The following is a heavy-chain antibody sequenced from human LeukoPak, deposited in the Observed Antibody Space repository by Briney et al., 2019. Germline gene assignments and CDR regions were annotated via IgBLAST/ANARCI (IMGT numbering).Heavy chain of an antibody. D-gene: IGHD2-15*01. CDR3: ARGLGGSNPSY. J-gene: IGHJ4*02. CDR2: ISSSGSTI. CDR1: GFTFSNYA. Sequence: GGSLRLSCAASGFTFSNYAMSWVRQAPGKGLEWVSYISSSGSTILYADSVKGRFTTSRDNAKNSLYLQMNSLRAEDTAVYYCARGLGGSNPSYWGQGTLVTVSS. V-gene: IGHV3-48*01.